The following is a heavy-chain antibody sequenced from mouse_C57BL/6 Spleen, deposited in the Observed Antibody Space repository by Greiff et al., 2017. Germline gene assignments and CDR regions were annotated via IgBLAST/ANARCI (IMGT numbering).Heavy chain of an antibody. V-gene: IGHV1-80*01. J-gene: IGHJ4*01. CDR2: IYPGDGDT. CDR3: ARIYYDYGGFPYYAMDD. Sequence: VQLQQSGAGLVKPGASVKISCKASGYAFSSYWMNWVKQRPGKGLEWIGQIYPGDGDTNYNGKFKGKVTLTADKAASTAYLQLSSLTSEDSAVYYCARIYYDYGGFPYYAMDDWGQGTSVTVSS. CDR1: GYAFSSYW. D-gene: IGHD2-4*01.